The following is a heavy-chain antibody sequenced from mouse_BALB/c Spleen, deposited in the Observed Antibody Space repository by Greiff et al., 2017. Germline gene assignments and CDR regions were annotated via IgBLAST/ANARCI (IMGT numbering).Heavy chain of an antibody. CDR3: ARHGTTATFDY. D-gene: IGHD1-2*01. V-gene: IGHV5-6*01. Sequence: EVQRVESGGDLVKPGGSLKLSCAASGFTFSSYGMSWVRQTPDKRLEWVATISSGGSYTYYPDSVKGRFTISRDNAKNTLYLQMSSLKSEDTAMYYCARHGTTATFDYWGQGTTLTVSS. J-gene: IGHJ2*01. CDR1: GFTFSSYG. CDR2: ISSGGSYT.